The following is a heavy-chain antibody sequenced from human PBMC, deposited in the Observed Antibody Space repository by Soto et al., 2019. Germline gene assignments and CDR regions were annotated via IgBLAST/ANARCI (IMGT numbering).Heavy chain of an antibody. V-gene: IGHV4-31*11. J-gene: IGHJ5*02. CDR2: IAYSGDT. CDR3: ARDFERSAIAH. CDR1: GGSIISADSY. D-gene: IGHD3-9*01. Sequence: QVHLQQSGPGLVKASETLSLTCAVSGGSIISADSYWFWIRKHPGKGLDWIGYIAYSGDTYYNPSLWSRMNISADTSENEFSLTFKSVTAADTAVYFCARDFERSAIAHLGQGTSVTVSS.